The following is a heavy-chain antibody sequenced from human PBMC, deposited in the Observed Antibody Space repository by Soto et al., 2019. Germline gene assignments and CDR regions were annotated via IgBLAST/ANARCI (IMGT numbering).Heavy chain of an antibody. CDR2: ISGSGGSA. V-gene: IGHV3-23*01. J-gene: IGHJ5*02. D-gene: IGHD6-6*01. CDR1: GFTFRNYA. CDR3: AKVPPYSTSS. Sequence: PGGSLRLSCAASGFTFRNYAMILVRQAPGKGLEWVSAISGSGGSAYYADSVKGRFTISRDNSKNMLYLQMNSLRAEDTAVYYCAKVPPYSTSSWGQGTLVTVSS.